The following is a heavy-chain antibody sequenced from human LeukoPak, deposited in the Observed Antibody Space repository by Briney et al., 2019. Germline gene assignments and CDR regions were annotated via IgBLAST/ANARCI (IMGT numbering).Heavy chain of an antibody. J-gene: IGHJ5*02. D-gene: IGHD3-10*01. CDR2: IYYSGST. CDR1: GGSISSSSYY. Sequence: SETLSLTCTVSGGSISSSSYYWGWIRQPPGKGLEWIGSIYYSGSTHYNPSLKSRVTISVDTSKNQFSLKLSSVTAADTAVYYCASLPFDGGFYYYGSGSYNWFDPWGQGTLVTVSS. V-gene: IGHV4-39*01. CDR3: ASLPFDGGFYYYGSGSYNWFDP.